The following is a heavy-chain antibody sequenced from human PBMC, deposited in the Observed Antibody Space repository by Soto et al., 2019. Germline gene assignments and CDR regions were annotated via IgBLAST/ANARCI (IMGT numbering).Heavy chain of an antibody. CDR3: ARFHYDSSGYRRFDY. J-gene: IGHJ4*02. V-gene: IGHV1-3*01. D-gene: IGHD3-22*01. Sequence: QVQLVQSGAEVKKPGASVKVSCKASGYTFTSYAMHWVRQAPGQRLEWMGWVNAANGNTKYSQKFQGRVTITRDTSASKAYRELSSLRSEDTAVYYCARFHYDSSGYRRFDYWGQGPLVTVSS. CDR2: VNAANGNT. CDR1: GYTFTSYA.